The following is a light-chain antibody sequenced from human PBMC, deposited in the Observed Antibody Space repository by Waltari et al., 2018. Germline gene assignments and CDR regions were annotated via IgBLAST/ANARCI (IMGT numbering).Light chain of an antibody. CDR3: QQYYSTPYT. CDR2: ATS. Sequence: DIQMTQSPISLSASVGDRVTITCRASQGITKSLAWYQQKPGQAPELLLYATSRLEGGVPSRFSGSGSGTDYTLTISSLQPEDFATYYCQQYYSTPYTFGQGTRLEIK. J-gene: IGKJ2*01. V-gene: IGKV1-NL1*01. CDR1: QGITKS.